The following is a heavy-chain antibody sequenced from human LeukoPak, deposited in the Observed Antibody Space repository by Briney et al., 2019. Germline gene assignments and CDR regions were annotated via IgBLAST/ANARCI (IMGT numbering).Heavy chain of an antibody. J-gene: IGHJ4*02. V-gene: IGHV3-74*01. CDR3: ARDDSNGIDY. D-gene: IGHD6-19*01. CDR1: EFTFSYYW. Sequence: GGSLGLSCAASEFTFSYYWMYWVRQGPGQGLVSVSRISSDGGSTTYADSVKGRFTISRDNAKNTLYLQMHSLRVEDTGIYYCARDDSNGIDYWGQGTLVTVSS. CDR2: ISSDGGST.